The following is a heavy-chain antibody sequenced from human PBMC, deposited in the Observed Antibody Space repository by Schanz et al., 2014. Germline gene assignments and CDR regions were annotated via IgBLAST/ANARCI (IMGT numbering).Heavy chain of an antibody. CDR2: SSSSSSYI. CDR1: GFTFSIYS. Sequence: SCAASGFTFSIYSMNWVRQAPGKDLEWVSSSSSSSSYIYYADSVKGRFTISRDNAKNSLYLQMNSLRAEDTAVCYCAKQIHYDILTVTRNWGQGALVTVSS. J-gene: IGHJ4*02. CDR3: AKQIHYDILTVTRN. V-gene: IGHV3-21*01. D-gene: IGHD3-9*01.